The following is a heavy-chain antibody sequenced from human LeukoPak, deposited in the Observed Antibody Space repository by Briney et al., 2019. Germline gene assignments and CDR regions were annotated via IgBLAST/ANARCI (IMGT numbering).Heavy chain of an antibody. CDR1: GGSISSGDYY. D-gene: IGHD5-12*01. CDR2: IYYSGST. V-gene: IGHV4-30-4*01. CDR3: ARDRYSGYDSQQYYYGMDV. J-gene: IGHJ6*02. Sequence: SQTLSLTCTVSGGSISSGDYYWSWIRQPPGKGLEWIGYIYYSGSTYYNPSLKSRVTISVDTSENQFSLKLSSVTAADTAVYYCARDRYSGYDSQQYYYGMDVWGQGTTVTVSS.